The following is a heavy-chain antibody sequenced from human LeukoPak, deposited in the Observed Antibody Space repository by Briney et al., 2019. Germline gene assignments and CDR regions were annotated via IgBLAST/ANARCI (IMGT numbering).Heavy chain of an antibody. CDR2: VGSDENNK. V-gene: IGHV3-30*02. Sequence: GRSLRPSCAASRFTFRSYGMHWVRQAPGKGLEWVAFVGSDENNKYYAESVKGRFTISRDNSKNTLYLQMSSLRTDDTAVYYCAKQMTTVTLTHTFDYWGQGTLVTVSS. CDR3: AKQMTTVTLTHTFDY. J-gene: IGHJ4*02. D-gene: IGHD4-17*01. CDR1: RFTFRSYG.